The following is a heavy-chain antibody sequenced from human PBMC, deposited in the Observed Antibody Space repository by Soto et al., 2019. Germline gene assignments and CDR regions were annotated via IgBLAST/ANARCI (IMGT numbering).Heavy chain of an antibody. V-gene: IGHV3-30-3*01. CDR1: GFTFSNYA. CDR2: ISYDGSNK. J-gene: IGHJ4*02. CDR3: AGDADYDVLTGYSSSFDY. Sequence: QVQLVESGGGVVQPGRSLRLSCAASGFTFSNYAMHWVRQAPGKGLEWVAGISYDGSNKYYADSVKGRFTISRDNSKNTLYLQMNSLRAEDTAVYYCAGDADYDVLTGYSSSFDYWGQGSMVTVSS. D-gene: IGHD3-9*01.